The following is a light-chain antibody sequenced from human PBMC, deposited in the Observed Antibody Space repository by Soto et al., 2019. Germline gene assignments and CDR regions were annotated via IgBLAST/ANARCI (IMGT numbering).Light chain of an antibody. CDR1: QTFSNSF. CDR3: QQRSSWPPTIT. J-gene: IGKJ5*01. Sequence: IVLTQSPGTLSLSPGERATLSCRASQTFSNSFLSWFQQIPGQAPRLLIYGASMRATGIPDRFSGSGSGTDFTLTISSLEPEDFAVYYCQQRSSWPPTITFGQGTRLEIK. CDR2: GAS. V-gene: IGKV3D-20*02.